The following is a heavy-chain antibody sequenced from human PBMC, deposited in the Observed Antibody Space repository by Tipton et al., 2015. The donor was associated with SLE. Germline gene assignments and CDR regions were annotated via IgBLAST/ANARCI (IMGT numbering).Heavy chain of an antibody. CDR3: ASILGNTNPSDF. D-gene: IGHD2-8*01. CDR2: ISGSDGST. Sequence: SGFSFSSYAMHWVRQAPGKGLEWVSSISGSDGSTYYADSVKGRFTISRDNSKNTLSLQMDSLRPEDTSIYYCASILGNTNPSDFWGQGTLVTVSS. CDR1: GFSFSSYA. V-gene: IGHV3-23*01. J-gene: IGHJ4*02.